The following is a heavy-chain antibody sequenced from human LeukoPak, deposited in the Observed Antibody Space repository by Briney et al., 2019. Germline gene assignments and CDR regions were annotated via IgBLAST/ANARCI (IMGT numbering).Heavy chain of an antibody. Sequence: GGSLRLSCAASGFTFSSYSMNWVRQAPGKGLEWVSSISSSSSYIYYADSVKGRFTISRDNAKNSLYLQMNSLRAEDTAVYYCARDAGIAAGIDCWGQGTLVTVSS. CDR3: ARDAGIAAGIDC. V-gene: IGHV3-21*01. J-gene: IGHJ4*02. D-gene: IGHD6-13*01. CDR2: ISSSSSYI. CDR1: GFTFSSYS.